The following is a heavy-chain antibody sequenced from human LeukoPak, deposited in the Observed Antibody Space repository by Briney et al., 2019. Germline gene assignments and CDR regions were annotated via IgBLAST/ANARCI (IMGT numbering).Heavy chain of an antibody. D-gene: IGHD6-13*01. Sequence: ASVTVSCKASGYTFTSYYMHWVRQAPGQGLEWMGIINPSGGSTSYAQKFQGRVTMTRDTSTSTVYMELSSLRSEDTAVYYCARGYSSSWPHYYYYGMDVWGQGTTVTVSS. J-gene: IGHJ6*02. CDR2: INPSGGST. CDR1: GYTFTSYY. CDR3: ARGYSSSWPHYYYYGMDV. V-gene: IGHV1-46*01.